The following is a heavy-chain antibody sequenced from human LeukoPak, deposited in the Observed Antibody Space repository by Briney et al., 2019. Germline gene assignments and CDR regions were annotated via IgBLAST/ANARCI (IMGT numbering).Heavy chain of an antibody. CDR3: ARKGGRGIVAKFDY. V-gene: IGHV4-34*01. D-gene: IGHD1-26*01. Sequence: SETLSLTCAVYGGSFSGYYWSWIRHPPGKGLERIGEINHSGSTNYNPSLKSRVTISVDTSKNQFSLKLSSVTAADTAVYYCARKGGRGIVAKFDYWGQGTQVTVSS. CDR2: INHSGST. CDR1: GGSFSGYY. J-gene: IGHJ4*02.